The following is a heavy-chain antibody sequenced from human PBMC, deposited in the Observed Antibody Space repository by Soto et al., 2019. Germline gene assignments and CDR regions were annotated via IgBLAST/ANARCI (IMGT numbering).Heavy chain of an antibody. CDR3: AVAMVREILIFESSGMHV. V-gene: IGHV1-69*01. CDR1: GGSFNNYA. CDR2: IIPNFDTP. J-gene: IGHJ6*02. D-gene: IGHD3-10*01. Sequence: QVHLVQSGAEVKKPGSSVKVSCKTSGGSFNNYAVSWVRQAPGQGLEWMGGIIPNFDTPNYAQKFQDRVTIIAGESTSTVYMELRSFMSNDTAVYYCAVAMVREILIFESSGMHVWGQGTTVSVSS.